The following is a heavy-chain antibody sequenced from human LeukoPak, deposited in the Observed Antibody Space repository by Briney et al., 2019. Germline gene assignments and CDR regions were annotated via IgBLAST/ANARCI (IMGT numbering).Heavy chain of an antibody. CDR3: ARGPGGRRGYHPLEDYYYYYYMDV. Sequence: ASVKVSCKASGYTFTSYGISWVRQAPGQGLEWMGWISAYNGNTNYPQKLQGRVTMITDTSTSTAYMELRSLRSDDTAVYYCARGPGGRRGYHPLEDYYYYYYMDVWGKGTTVTVSS. D-gene: IGHD3-22*01. V-gene: IGHV1-18*01. J-gene: IGHJ6*03. CDR1: GYTFTSYG. CDR2: ISAYNGNT.